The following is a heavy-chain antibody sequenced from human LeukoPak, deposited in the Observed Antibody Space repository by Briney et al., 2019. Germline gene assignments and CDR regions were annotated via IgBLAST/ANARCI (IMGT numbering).Heavy chain of an antibody. CDR1: GYTFTSYD. V-gene: IGHV1-8*03. CDR2: MNPNSGNT. D-gene: IGHD4-11*01. CDR3: ARGGAYSQPFDY. Sequence: ASVKVSCKASGYTFTSYDINWVRQATGKGLEWMGWMNPNSGNTGYAQKFQGRVTITRNTSISTAYMELSRLRSDDTAVYYCARGGAYSQPFDYWGQGTLVTVSS. J-gene: IGHJ4*02.